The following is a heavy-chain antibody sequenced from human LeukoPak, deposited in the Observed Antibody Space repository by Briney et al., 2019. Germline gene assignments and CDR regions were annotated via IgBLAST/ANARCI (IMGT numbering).Heavy chain of an antibody. D-gene: IGHD6-19*01. CDR3: ARSAEYSSGWLSFDY. CDR2: IYTSGST. Sequence: SETLSLTCTISGGSFSSYYWSWIRQPAGKGLEWIGRIYTSGSTNYNPSLKSRVTISVDTSKNQFSLKLSSVTAADTAVYYCARSAEYSSGWLSFDYWGQGTLVTVSS. CDR1: GGSFSSYY. J-gene: IGHJ4*02. V-gene: IGHV4-4*07.